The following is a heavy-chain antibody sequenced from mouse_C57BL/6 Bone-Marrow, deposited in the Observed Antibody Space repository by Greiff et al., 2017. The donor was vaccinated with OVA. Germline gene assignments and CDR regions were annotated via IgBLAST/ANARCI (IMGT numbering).Heavy chain of an antibody. CDR2: IDPSDSYT. Sequence: QVQLQQPGAELVMPGASVKLSCKASGYTFTSYWMHWVKQRPGQGLEWIGEIDPSDSYTNYNQKFKGKSTLTVDKSSSTAYMQLSSLTSEDSAVYYCARNYYGNLDWYFDVWGTGTTVTVSS. CDR1: GYTFTSYW. J-gene: IGHJ1*03. V-gene: IGHV1-69*01. CDR3: ARNYYGNLDWYFDV. D-gene: IGHD2-1*01.